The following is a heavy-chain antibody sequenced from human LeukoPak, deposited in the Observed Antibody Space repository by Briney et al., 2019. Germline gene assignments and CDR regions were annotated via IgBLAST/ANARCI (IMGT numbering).Heavy chain of an antibody. CDR3: ARALSDCTNGVCYDY. CDR1: GGTFSSYA. CDR2: IIPILGIA. J-gene: IGHJ4*02. D-gene: IGHD2-8*01. Sequence: SVKVSCKASGGTFSSYAISWVRQAPGQGLEWMGRIIPILGIANYAQKFQGRVTITADKSTGTAYMELSSLRSEDTAVYYCARALSDCTNGVCYDYWGQGTLVTVSS. V-gene: IGHV1-69*04.